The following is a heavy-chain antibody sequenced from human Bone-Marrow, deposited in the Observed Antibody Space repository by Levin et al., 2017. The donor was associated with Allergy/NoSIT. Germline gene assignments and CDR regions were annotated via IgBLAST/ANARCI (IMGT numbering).Heavy chain of an antibody. V-gene: IGHV4-59*12. CDR3: ARGRDDSGPGGY. Sequence: SQTLSLTCTVSAGFISSYYWSWIRPPPGKGLEWIGYVYDTKTTHYNPSLQSRVTFFLDTPNNQFSLRLTSVTAADTGVYYYARGRDDSGPGGYWGQGTLVIVSS. CDR2: VYDTKTT. CDR1: AGFISSYY. D-gene: IGHD4/OR15-4a*01. J-gene: IGHJ4*02.